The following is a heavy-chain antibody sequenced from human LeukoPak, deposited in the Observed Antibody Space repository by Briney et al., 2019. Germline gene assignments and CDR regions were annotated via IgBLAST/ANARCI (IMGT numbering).Heavy chain of an antibody. D-gene: IGHD1-26*01. V-gene: IGHV1-18*01. CDR3: AREDPSGSFDY. CDR1: GYTLTSYS. J-gene: IGHJ4*02. CDR2: ISVNT. Sequence: ASVKVSCKASGYTLTSYSFSWVRQAPGQGLEWMGWISVNTSYAQHLQGRVTMTTDTSTSTAYMELRSLRSDDTAVCYCAREDPSGSFDYWGQGTLVTVSP.